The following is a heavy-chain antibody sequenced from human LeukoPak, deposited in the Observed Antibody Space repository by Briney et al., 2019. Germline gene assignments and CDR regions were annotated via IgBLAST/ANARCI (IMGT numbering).Heavy chain of an antibody. J-gene: IGHJ3*02. CDR3: ARGRDNSFDI. CDR1: GFTFSSYE. CDR2: ISSSGSTI. D-gene: IGHD3-9*01. Sequence: GGSLRLSCAASGFTFSSYEMNWVRQAPGKGLEWVSYISSSGSTIYYADSVKGRFTISRDDSKNTLYLQMNALRPEDAAVYYCARGRDNSFDIWGQGTMVTVSS. V-gene: IGHV3-48*03.